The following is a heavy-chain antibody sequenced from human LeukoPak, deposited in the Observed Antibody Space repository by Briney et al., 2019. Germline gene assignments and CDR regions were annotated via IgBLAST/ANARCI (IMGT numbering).Heavy chain of an antibody. CDR1: GFTFSSYA. Sequence: GGSLRLSCAASGFTFSSYAMRWVRQAPGKGLEWVSAISGSGGSTYYADSVKGRFTISRDNSKNTLYLQMNSLRAEDTAVYYCAKTDMIVVANDYWGQGTLVTVSS. D-gene: IGHD3-22*01. CDR2: ISGSGGST. CDR3: AKTDMIVVANDY. J-gene: IGHJ4*02. V-gene: IGHV3-23*01.